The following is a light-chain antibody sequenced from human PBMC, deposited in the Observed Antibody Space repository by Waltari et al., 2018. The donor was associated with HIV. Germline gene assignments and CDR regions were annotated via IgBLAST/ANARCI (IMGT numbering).Light chain of an antibody. Sequence: DIQLTQSPSFLSTSVGDTVTITCRASQDISRYLAWYQKKPGKAPNLRIYAASTFHSGVPSRFSGSGSGTEFTLTISSLQPEDFATYYCQQLNSYPSFGGGTKVE. J-gene: IGKJ4*01. CDR3: QQLNSYPS. CDR2: AAS. CDR1: QDISRY. V-gene: IGKV1-9*01.